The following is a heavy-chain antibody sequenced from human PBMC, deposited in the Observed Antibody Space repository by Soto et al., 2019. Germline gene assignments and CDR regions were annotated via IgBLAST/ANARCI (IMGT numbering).Heavy chain of an antibody. CDR3: AAGGRLARYY. V-gene: IGHV4-30-2*01. Sequence: QLQLQESGSGLVKPSQTLSLTCAVSGGSISSGGYSWSWIRQPPRKGLEWNGYIYHSVSTYYNPSQKRRVTISVDRSKNQFSLKLSSVNAADTAVYYCAAGGRLARYYCGPGTLVTVSS. J-gene: IGHJ4*02. CDR2: IYHSVST. CDR1: GGSISSGGYS. D-gene: IGHD2-15*01.